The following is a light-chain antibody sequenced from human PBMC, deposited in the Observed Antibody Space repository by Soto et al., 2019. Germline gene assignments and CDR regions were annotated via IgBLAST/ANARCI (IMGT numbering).Light chain of an antibody. CDR1: QSVSSN. V-gene: IGKV3-15*01. Sequence: EVVLTQSPATLSASPGDRATLSCRASQSVSSNLAWYQQKPGQAPRLLIYAASTRATGIPARFSGSGSGTEFTLTISSLQSEDFALYYCQEYDNWPPITFGQGTRLEI. CDR2: AAS. J-gene: IGKJ5*01. CDR3: QEYDNWPPIT.